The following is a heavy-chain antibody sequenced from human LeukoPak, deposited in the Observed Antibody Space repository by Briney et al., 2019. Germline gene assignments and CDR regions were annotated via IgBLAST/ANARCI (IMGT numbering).Heavy chain of an antibody. CDR2: MNPNSGNT. CDR1: GYTFTSYD. J-gene: IGHJ6*03. Sequence: ASVKVSCKASGYTFTSYDINWVRQAPGQGLEWMGWMNPNSGNTGYAQKFQGRVTITRNTSISTAYMELSSLRSEDTAVYYCARGQSGSYSYYYYYMDVWGKGTTVTVSS. D-gene: IGHD1-26*01. V-gene: IGHV1-8*03. CDR3: ARGQSGSYSYYYYYMDV.